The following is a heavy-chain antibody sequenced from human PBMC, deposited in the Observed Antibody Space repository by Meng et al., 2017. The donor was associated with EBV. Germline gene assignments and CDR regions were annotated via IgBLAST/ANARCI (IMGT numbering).Heavy chain of an antibody. D-gene: IGHD6-13*01. J-gene: IGHJ5*02. CDR1: GFSLSTSGVG. V-gene: IGHV2-5*02. CDR2: IYWDDDK. CDR3: AHRRDEYSSSWYGWFDP. Sequence: ITLKEPGPQLVKPTPTLTLTSTFPGFSLSTSGVGVGCIRQPPGKALEWLALIYWDDDKRYSPSLKSRLTITKDTSKNQVVLTMTNMDPVDTATYYCAHRRDEYSSSWYGWFDPWGQGTLVTVSS.